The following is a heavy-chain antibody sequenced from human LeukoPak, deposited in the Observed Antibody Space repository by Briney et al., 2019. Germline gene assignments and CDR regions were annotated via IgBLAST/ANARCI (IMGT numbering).Heavy chain of an antibody. CDR1: GVSISSYY. CDR3: ARGGYCSGGTCYTIDA. D-gene: IGHD2-15*01. CDR2: IHYSGST. Sequence: NTSETLSLTCTVSGVSISSYYWSWIRQPPGKGLEWIGYIHYSGSTNYNPSLKSRITISVATSKNQFSLRLSSVTAADTAVYYCARGGYCSGGTCYTIDAWGQGILVTVSS. V-gene: IGHV4-59*01. J-gene: IGHJ5*02.